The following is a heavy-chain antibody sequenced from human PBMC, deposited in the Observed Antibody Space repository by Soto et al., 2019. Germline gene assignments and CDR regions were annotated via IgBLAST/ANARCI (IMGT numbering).Heavy chain of an antibody. CDR2: IWYDGSNK. V-gene: IGHV3-33*03. J-gene: IGHJ3*02. Sequence: QVHLVESGGGVVQPGGSLRLSCAASGFSFSSYGMHWVRQAPGKGLDWVAVIWYDGSNKYYADPVKGRFTISRDNSKNTLYLQMNSLRVEDTAVYYCARPQYTGSYFDACDIWGQGTMVTVSS. CDR1: GFSFSSYG. D-gene: IGHD1-26*01. CDR3: ARPQYTGSYFDACDI.